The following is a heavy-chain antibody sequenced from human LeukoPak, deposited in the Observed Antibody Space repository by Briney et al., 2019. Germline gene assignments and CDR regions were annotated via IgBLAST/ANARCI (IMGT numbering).Heavy chain of an antibody. J-gene: IGHJ4*02. D-gene: IGHD2-8*01. CDR3: ARSSINVLMVFLDY. V-gene: IGHV4-30-4*08. Sequence: SQTLSLTCTVSGGSISSGDYYWSWIRQPPGKGLEWIGFIYYSGSTYYNPSLKSRVTISVDTSKNQFSLKLSSVTAADTAVYYCARSSINVLMVFLDYWGQGTLVTVSS. CDR1: GGSISSGDYY. CDR2: IYYSGST.